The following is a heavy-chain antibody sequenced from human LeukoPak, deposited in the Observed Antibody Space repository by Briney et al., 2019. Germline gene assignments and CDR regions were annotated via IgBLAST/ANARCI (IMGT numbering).Heavy chain of an antibody. CDR2: ISAYNGNT. J-gene: IGHJ4*02. Sequence: ASVRVSYKASGYTFTSSGISWVRQAPGQGLEWMGWISAYNGNTNYAQKLQGRVTMTTDTSTSTAYMELRSLRSDDTAVYYCARLQYYDFWSGYYTGYFDYWGQGTPVTVSS. CDR1: GYTFTSSG. CDR3: ARLQYYDFWSGYYTGYFDY. V-gene: IGHV1-18*01. D-gene: IGHD3-3*01.